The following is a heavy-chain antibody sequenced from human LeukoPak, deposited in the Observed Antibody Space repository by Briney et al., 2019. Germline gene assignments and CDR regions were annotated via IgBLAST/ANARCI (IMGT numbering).Heavy chain of an antibody. CDR1: GYTFTSYG. CDR2: ISAYNGNT. CDR3: ARDRYYYGSGSYYSDTQNDY. V-gene: IGHV1-18*01. J-gene: IGHJ4*02. Sequence: ASVKVSCKASGYTFTSYGISWVRQAPGQGLEWMGWISAYNGNTNYAQKLQGRVTMTTDTPTSTAYMELRSLRSDDTAVYYCARDRYYYGSGSYYSDTQNDYWGQGTLVTVSS. D-gene: IGHD3-10*01.